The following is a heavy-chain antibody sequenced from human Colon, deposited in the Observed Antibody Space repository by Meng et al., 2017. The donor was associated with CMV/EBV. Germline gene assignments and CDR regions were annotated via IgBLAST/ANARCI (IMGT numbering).Heavy chain of an antibody. CDR2: ISGSGGRT. CDR3: AREMYQLLYSAELVNWFDP. D-gene: IGHD2-2*02. CDR1: DFTLNTYA. Sequence: GGSLRLSCTASDFTLNTYAMSWVRQAPGKGLEWVSVISGSGGRTYYTDSVKGRFTISRDNSKNTVYLQMNSLRAEDTATYYCAREMYQLLYSAELVNWFDPWGQGTLVTVSS. V-gene: IGHV3-23*01. J-gene: IGHJ5*02.